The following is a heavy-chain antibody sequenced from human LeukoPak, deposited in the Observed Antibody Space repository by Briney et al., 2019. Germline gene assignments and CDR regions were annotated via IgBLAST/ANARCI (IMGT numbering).Heavy chain of an antibody. Sequence: GASVKVSCKASGYTFTGYYMHWVRQAPGQGLEWMGWINANTGNPTYAQGFTGRFVFSLDTSVTTAYLQISSLKAEDTAMYYCARGGPFDYWGQGTLVTVSS. J-gene: IGHJ4*02. CDR1: GYTFTGYY. V-gene: IGHV7-4-1*02. CDR3: ARGGPFDY. CDR2: INANTGNP.